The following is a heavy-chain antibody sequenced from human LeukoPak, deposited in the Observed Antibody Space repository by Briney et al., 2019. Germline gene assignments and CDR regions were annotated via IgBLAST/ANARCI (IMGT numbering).Heavy chain of an antibody. V-gene: IGHV4-59*01. CDR3: ARGYGGYFDY. D-gene: IGHD4-23*01. J-gene: IGHJ4*02. CDR1: GGSISGYY. CDR2: IYYSGST. Sequence: SETMSLACTVSGGSISGYYWSWIRQPPGKGLEWIGYIYYSGSTNYNPSLKSRVTISVDTSKNQFSLKLSSVTAADTAVYYCARGYGGYFDYWGQGTLVTVSS.